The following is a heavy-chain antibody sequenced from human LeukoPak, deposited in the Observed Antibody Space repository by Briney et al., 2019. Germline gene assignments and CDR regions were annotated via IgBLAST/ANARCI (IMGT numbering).Heavy chain of an antibody. D-gene: IGHD4-17*01. CDR1: GVSFYDYY. J-gene: IGHJ4*02. CDR3: TRMTTGHDY. CDR2: INHSGYT. Sequence: SETLSLTCAVSGVSFYDYYWAWVRQTPGKGLEWIGEINHSGYTNDSLSLKSRVTLSIDTSRKQFSLNLRSVTVADAGTYYCTRMTTGHDYWGQGTLVTVSS. V-gene: IGHV4-34*01.